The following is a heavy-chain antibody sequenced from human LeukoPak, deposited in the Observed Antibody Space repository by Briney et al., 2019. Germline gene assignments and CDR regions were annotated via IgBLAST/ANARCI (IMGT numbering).Heavy chain of an antibody. CDR1: GYTFTGYY. CDR2: INPDSGDT. V-gene: IGHV1-2*02. Sequence: ASVKLSCKASGYTFTGYYLHWVRQAPGQGLEWMGWINPDSGDTNYLQKFQGRVTMTRDTSISTAYMELSRLRSDDTAVYYCTRDLLGGSGTFDPWGQGTLVTVSS. CDR3: TRDLLGGSGTFDP. D-gene: IGHD3-10*01. J-gene: IGHJ5*02.